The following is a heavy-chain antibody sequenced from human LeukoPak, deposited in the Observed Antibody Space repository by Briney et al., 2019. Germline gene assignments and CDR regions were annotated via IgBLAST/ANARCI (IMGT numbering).Heavy chain of an antibody. J-gene: IGHJ4*02. CDR3: ARDYNGHFDY. CDR1: GFTFNNYW. D-gene: IGHD2-8*01. CDR2: IKQDGSEK. V-gene: IGHV3-7*04. Sequence: GGSLRLSCAASGFTFNNYWMSWVRQAPGKGLEWVANIKQDGSEKYYVDSVKGRFTISRDNARDSLYLQMNSLRVEDTALYYCARDYNGHFDYWGQGTLVTVSS.